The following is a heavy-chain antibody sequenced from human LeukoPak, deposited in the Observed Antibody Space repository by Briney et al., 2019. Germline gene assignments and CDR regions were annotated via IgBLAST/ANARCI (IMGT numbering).Heavy chain of an antibody. CDR2: ISGSGGST. Sequence: GGSLRLSCAASGFTFSSYGMSWVRQAPGKGLEWVSAISGSGGSTYYADSVKGRFTISRDNSKNTLYLQMNSLRAEDTAVYYCAREQYYYGSGSYPDYWGQGTLVTVSS. J-gene: IGHJ4*02. D-gene: IGHD3-10*01. V-gene: IGHV3-23*01. CDR3: AREQYYYGSGSYPDY. CDR1: GFTFSSYG.